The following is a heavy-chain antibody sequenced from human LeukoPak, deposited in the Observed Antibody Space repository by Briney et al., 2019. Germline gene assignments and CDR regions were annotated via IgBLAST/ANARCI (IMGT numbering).Heavy chain of an antibody. Sequence: GGSLRLSCAASGFTFSSYWMSWVRQAPGKGLEWVANIKQDGSEKYYVDSVKGRFTISRDNAKNSLYLQMNSLRAEDTAVYYCARESNIYGSGSYDNAKYYFDYWGQGTLVTVSS. J-gene: IGHJ4*02. CDR2: IKQDGSEK. V-gene: IGHV3-7*01. CDR3: ARESNIYGSGSYDNAKYYFDY. D-gene: IGHD3-10*01. CDR1: GFTFSSYW.